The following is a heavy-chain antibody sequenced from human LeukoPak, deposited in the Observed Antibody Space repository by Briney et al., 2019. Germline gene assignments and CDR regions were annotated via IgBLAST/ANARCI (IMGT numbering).Heavy chain of an antibody. Sequence: SETLSLTCAVYGGSFSGYYWSWIRQPAGKGLEWIGRIYTSGSTNYNPSLKSRVTMSVDTSKNQFSPKLSSVTAADTAVYYCARDGGYSGYEPHFDYWGQGTLVTVSS. J-gene: IGHJ4*02. V-gene: IGHV4-4*07. CDR1: GGSFSGYY. CDR3: ARDGGYSGYEPHFDY. D-gene: IGHD5-12*01. CDR2: IYTSGST.